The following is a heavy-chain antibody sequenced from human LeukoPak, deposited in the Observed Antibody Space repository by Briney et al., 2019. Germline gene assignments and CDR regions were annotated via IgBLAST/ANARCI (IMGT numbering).Heavy chain of an antibody. CDR2: IYTAGST. J-gene: IGHJ4*02. V-gene: IGHV3-53*01. CDR1: GFTVSGNY. CDR3: AGGSSWPGLSF. D-gene: IGHD6-13*01. Sequence: GGSLRLSCAASGFTVSGNYMSWVRQAPGMGLEWVSVIYTAGSTSYADSVRGRFTISRDNSKNTLYLQMNSPRAEDTAVYFCAGGSSWPGLSFWGQGTLLTVSS.